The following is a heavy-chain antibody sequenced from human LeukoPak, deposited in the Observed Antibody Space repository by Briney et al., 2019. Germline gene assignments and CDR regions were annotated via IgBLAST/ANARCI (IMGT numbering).Heavy chain of an antibody. CDR1: GFTFSSYG. Sequence: GGSLRLSCAASGFTFSSYGMHWVRQAPGKGLEWVAVISYDGSNKYYADSVKGRFTISRDNSKNTLYLQMNSLRAEDTAVYYCAKEPRSGRIQGGYSYGFLDYWGQGTLVTVSS. CDR2: ISYDGSNK. CDR3: AKEPRSGRIQGGYSYGFLDY. V-gene: IGHV3-30*18. J-gene: IGHJ4*02. D-gene: IGHD5-18*01.